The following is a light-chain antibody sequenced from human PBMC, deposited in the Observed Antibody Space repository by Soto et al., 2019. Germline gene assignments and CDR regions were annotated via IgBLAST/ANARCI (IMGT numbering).Light chain of an antibody. CDR3: QQYGSSPTT. Sequence: EIVMTQSPATLSVSPGERATLSCRASQNIDNKLVWYQQKPGQAPRLLIYGASTRATGVSARFSGSGSGTEFTLTISSLQSEDFAVYYCQQYGSSPTTFGQGTKVDIK. CDR2: GAS. V-gene: IGKV3D-15*01. CDR1: QNIDNK. J-gene: IGKJ1*01.